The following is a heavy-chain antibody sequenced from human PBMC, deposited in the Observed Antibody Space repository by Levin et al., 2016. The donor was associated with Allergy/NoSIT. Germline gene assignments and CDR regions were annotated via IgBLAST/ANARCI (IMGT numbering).Heavy chain of an antibody. Sequence: SVKVSCKASGGTFSSYAISWVRQAPGQGLEWMGGIISIFGTANYAQKFQGRVTMTTDTSTSTAYMELRSLRSDDTAMYYCARACSASCYGSGSYDYWGQGTLVTVSS. CDR3: ARACSASCYGSGSYDY. D-gene: IGHD3-10*01. J-gene: IGHJ4*02. CDR1: GGTFSSYA. CDR2: IISIFGTA. V-gene: IGHV1-69*05.